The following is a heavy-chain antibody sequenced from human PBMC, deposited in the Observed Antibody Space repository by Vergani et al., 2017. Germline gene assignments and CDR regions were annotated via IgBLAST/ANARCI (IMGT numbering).Heavy chain of an antibody. J-gene: IGHJ4*02. V-gene: IGHV3-15*01. CDR1: GFTFSNAW. Sequence: EVQLVESGGGLVKPGGSLRLSCAASGFTFSNAWMSWVRQAPGKGLEWVGRIKSKTDGGTTDYAAPVKGRFTISRDDSKNTLYLQMNSLKTEDTAVYYCTTGPLSGYIPFDYWGQGTLVTVSS. CDR3: TTGPLSGYIPFDY. D-gene: IGHD3-22*01. CDR2: IKSKTDGGTT.